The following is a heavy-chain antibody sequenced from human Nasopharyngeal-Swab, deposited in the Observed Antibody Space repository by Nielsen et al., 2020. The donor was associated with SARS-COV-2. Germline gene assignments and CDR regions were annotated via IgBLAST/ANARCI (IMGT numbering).Heavy chain of an antibody. CDR3: ASRGPATDPSTRDLPYSRRTFDL. CDR1: GYSFTSYW. V-gene: IGHV5-10-1*01. D-gene: IGHD3-22*01. CDR2: IDPSDSYT. J-gene: IGHJ2*01. Sequence: GESLKISCKGSGYSFTSYWISWVRQMPGKGLEWMGRIDPSDSYTNYSPSFQGHVTISADKSISTAYLQWSSLKASDTAMYYCASRGPATDPSTRDLPYSRRTFDLWGRGTLVTVSS.